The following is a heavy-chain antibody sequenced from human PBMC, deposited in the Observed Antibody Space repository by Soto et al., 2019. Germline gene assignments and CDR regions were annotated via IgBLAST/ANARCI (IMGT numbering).Heavy chain of an antibody. CDR2: ISSSGSTI. D-gene: IGHD3-3*01. J-gene: IGHJ6*02. CDR3: AGPMYDFWSGYYYGMDV. CDR1: GFTFSSYE. Sequence: PGGSLRLSCAASGFTFSSYEMNWVRQAPGKGLEWVSYISSSGSTIYYADSVKGRFTISRDNAKNSLYPQMNSLRAEDTAVYYCAGPMYDFWSGYYYGMDVWGQGTTVTVSS. V-gene: IGHV3-48*03.